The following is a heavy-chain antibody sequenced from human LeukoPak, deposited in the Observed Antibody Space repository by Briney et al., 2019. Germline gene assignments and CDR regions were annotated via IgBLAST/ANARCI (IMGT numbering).Heavy chain of an antibody. J-gene: IGHJ3*02. CDR3: ARGGHTAMVNSDAFDI. D-gene: IGHD5-18*01. CDR2: IIPIFGTA. V-gene: IGHV1-69*13. CDR1: GGTFGSYA. Sequence: ASVKVSCKASGGTFGSYAISWVRQAPGQGLEWMGGIIPIFGTANYAQKFQGRVTITADESTSTAYMELSSLRSEDTAVYYCARGGHTAMVNSDAFDIWGQGTMVTVSS.